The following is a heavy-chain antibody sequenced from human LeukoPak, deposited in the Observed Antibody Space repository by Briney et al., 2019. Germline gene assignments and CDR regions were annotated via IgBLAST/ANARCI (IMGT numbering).Heavy chain of an antibody. V-gene: IGHV3-9*01. CDR2: ISWNSGSI. D-gene: IGHD3-16*01. J-gene: IGHJ4*02. CDR1: GFTFDDYA. Sequence: GRSLRLSCAASGFTFDDYAMHWVRQAPGKGLEWVSGISWNSGSIGYADSVKGRFTISRDNAKNSLYLQMNSLRAEDTALYYCAKSSTGELWSQYGYFDYWGQGTLVTVSS. CDR3: AKSSTGELWSQYGYFDY.